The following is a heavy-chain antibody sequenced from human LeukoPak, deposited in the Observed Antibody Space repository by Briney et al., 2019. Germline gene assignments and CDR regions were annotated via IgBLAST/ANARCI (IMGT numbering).Heavy chain of an antibody. D-gene: IGHD3-3*01. Sequence: ETLSLTCTVSGGSISSYYWSWIRQPPRKGLEWIGYIYYSGSTNYNPSLKSRVTISVDTSKNQFSLKLSSVTAADTAVYYCARSPSIGVVIRVFDYWGQGTLVTVSS. CDR1: GGSISSYY. CDR3: ARSPSIGVVIRVFDY. V-gene: IGHV4-59*01. J-gene: IGHJ4*02. CDR2: IYYSGST.